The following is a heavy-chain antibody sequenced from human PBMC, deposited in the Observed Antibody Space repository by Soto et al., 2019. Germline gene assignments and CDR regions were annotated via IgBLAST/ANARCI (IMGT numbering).Heavy chain of an antibody. J-gene: IGHJ3*02. D-gene: IGHD6-19*01. CDR3: ASPGGMAVAGGTFDI. CDR1: GGTFSSYT. V-gene: IGHV1-69*02. Sequence: QVQLVQSGAEVKKPGSSVKVSCKASGGTFSSYTISWVRQAPGQGLEWMGRIIPILGIANYAQKFQGRVTITADKSTSTAYMELSRLRSEDTAVYYCASPGGMAVAGGTFDIWGQGTMVTVSS. CDR2: IIPILGIA.